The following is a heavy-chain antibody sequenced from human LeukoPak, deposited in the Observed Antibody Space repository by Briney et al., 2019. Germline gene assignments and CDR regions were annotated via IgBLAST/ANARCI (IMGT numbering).Heavy chain of an antibody. CDR2: INPNSGGT. Sequence: AASVKVSCKASGYTFTGYYMHWVRQAPGQGLEWMGWINPNSGGTNYAQKFQGRVTMTRDTSISTAYMELSRLRSDDTAVYYCASSDCSGGSCYSFFDYWGQGTLVTVSS. CDR3: ASSDCSGGSCYSFFDY. V-gene: IGHV1-2*02. CDR1: GYTFTGYY. D-gene: IGHD2-15*01. J-gene: IGHJ4*02.